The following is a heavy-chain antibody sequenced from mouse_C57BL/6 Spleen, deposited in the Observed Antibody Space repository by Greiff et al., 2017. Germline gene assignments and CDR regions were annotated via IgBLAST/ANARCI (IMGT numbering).Heavy chain of an antibody. Sequence: EVQLQESGPGLVKPSQSLSLTCSVTGYSITSGYYWNWIRQFPGNKLEWMGYISYDGSNNYNPSLKNRISITRDTSKNQFFLKLNSLTTEDTATYSVGREGGGGNDWYFDVWGTGTTVTVSS. D-gene: IGHD2-1*01. V-gene: IGHV3-6*01. CDR3: GREGGGGNDWYFDV. CDR2: ISYDGSN. J-gene: IGHJ1*03. CDR1: GYSITSGYY.